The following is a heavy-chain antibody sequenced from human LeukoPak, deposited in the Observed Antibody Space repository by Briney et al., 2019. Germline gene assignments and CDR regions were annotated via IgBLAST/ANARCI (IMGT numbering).Heavy chain of an antibody. Sequence: TGGSLRLSCAASGFTFSSYAMHWVRQAPGKGLEWVAVISYDGSNKYYADSVKGRFTISRDNSKNTLYLQMNSLRAEDTAVYYCARGYCSSTSCYYFDCWAQGTLVTVSS. V-gene: IGHV3-30*04. CDR2: ISYDGSNK. CDR1: GFTFSSYA. CDR3: ARGYCSSTSCYYFDC. J-gene: IGHJ4*02. D-gene: IGHD2-2*01.